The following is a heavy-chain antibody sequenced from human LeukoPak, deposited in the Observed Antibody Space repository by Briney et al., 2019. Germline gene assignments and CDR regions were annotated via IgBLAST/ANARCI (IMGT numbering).Heavy chain of an antibody. D-gene: IGHD3-22*01. J-gene: IGHJ4*02. CDR2: FAGSDTTT. CDR1: GFDFGAYE. Sequence: GGSRRLSCAASGFDFGAYEMNWFRQAPGKGLEWVAYFAGSDTTTYYVDSVKGRFTISRDNARNSLYLQMNSLRAEDTALYYCTTLGYHLDSWGQGTLVTVSS. V-gene: IGHV3-48*03. CDR3: TTLGYHLDS.